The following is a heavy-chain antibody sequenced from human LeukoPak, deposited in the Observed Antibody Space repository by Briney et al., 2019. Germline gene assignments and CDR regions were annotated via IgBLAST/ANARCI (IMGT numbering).Heavy chain of an antibody. Sequence: PGGSLRLSCAVSGITLSSYGMSWVRQAPGKGLEWVAGISGSGGSTNYADSVKGRFTISRDNPKNTLYLQMNSLRVEDTAVYFCAKRGVVIRVILVGFHKEAYYFDSWGQGARVTVSS. CDR3: AKRGVVIRVILVGFHKEAYYFDS. J-gene: IGHJ4*02. CDR1: GITLSSYG. CDR2: ISGSGGST. V-gene: IGHV3-23*01. D-gene: IGHD3-22*01.